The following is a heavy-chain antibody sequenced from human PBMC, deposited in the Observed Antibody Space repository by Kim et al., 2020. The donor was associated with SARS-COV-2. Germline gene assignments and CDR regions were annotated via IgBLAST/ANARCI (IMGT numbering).Heavy chain of an antibody. Sequence: GGSLRLSCSASGFTFSNYAMHWVRQAPGKGLEWVSAISINGGRTYYADSVKGRFTFSRDNSKNTLYLQMGSLIPDDTAVYYCVKDCNSAPCYVDYFDSWGQGTLLTVSS. CDR1: GFTFSNYA. CDR3: VKDCNSAPCYVDYFDS. V-gene: IGHV3-64D*06. CDR2: ISINGGRT. D-gene: IGHD2-2*01. J-gene: IGHJ4*02.